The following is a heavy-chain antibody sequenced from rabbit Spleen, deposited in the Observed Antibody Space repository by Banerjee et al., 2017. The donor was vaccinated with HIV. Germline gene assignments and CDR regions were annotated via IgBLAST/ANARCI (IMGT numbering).Heavy chain of an antibody. CDR1: GFSLSTYYY. CDR2: IWTGSGNI. J-gene: IGHJ4*01. D-gene: IGHD3-1*01. Sequence: QSLEESGGGLVQPEGSLTLTCTASGFSLSTYYYMCWVRQAPGKGLEWIGCIWTGSGNIDYANWAKGRFTISKTSSTTVTLQMPSLTAADTATYFCARGPGTSSTLWGPGTLVTVS. V-gene: IGHV1S40*01. CDR3: ARGPGTSSTL.